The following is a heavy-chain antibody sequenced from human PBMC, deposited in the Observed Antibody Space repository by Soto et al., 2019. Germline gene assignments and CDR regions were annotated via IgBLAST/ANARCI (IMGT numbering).Heavy chain of an antibody. D-gene: IGHD4-17*01. Sequence: QVQLVESGGGVVQPGRSLRLSCAASGFTFSSYGMHWVRQAPVKGREWVAVIWYDGSNKYYADSVKGRFTISRDNSKNTLYLQMNGLRAEDTAVYYCASPYYYGDYFSYLPYWCQGALVTDSS. CDR1: GFTFSSYG. CDR3: ASPYYYGDYFSYLPY. CDR2: IWYDGSNK. V-gene: IGHV3-33*01. J-gene: IGHJ4*02.